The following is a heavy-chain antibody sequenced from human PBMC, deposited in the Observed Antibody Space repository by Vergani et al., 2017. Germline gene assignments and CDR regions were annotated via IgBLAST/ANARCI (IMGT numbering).Heavy chain of an antibody. D-gene: IGHD3-22*01. CDR1: GGSISSGGYY. CDR3: AKRITMIVVVINDAFDI. J-gene: IGHJ3*02. V-gene: IGHV3-23*01. CDR2: ISGSGGST. Sequence: VQLQESGPGLVKPSQTLSLTCTVSGGSISSGGYYWSWIRQHPGKGLEWVSAISGSGGSTYYADSAKGRFTISRDNSKNTLYLQMNSLRAEDTAVYYCAKRITMIVVVINDAFDIWGQGTMVTVSS.